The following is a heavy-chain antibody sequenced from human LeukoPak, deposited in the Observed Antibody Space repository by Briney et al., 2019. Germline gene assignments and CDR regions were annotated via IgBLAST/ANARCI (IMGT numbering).Heavy chain of an antibody. J-gene: IGHJ3*02. CDR1: GFTFNIYT. CDR3: ARGVTGSAYYIDAFDI. Sequence: GGSLRLSCAAWGFTFNIYTMHWVRQAPGKGLEYVSAISSNGGSTYYANSVKGRFTISRDNSKNTLFLQMGSLRAEDMAVFYCARGVTGSAYYIDAFDIWGQGTMVTVSS. CDR2: ISSNGGST. V-gene: IGHV3-64*01. D-gene: IGHD3-22*01.